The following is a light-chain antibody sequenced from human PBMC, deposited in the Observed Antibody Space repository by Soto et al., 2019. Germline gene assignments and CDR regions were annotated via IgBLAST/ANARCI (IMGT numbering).Light chain of an antibody. CDR1: QSVSIK. Sequence: EVLLTHSPATLSVSPGKRATLSCRSSQSVSIKLAWYQQKPGQASRLLIYDTSTRATGIPARFSGSGSGTEFTLTISSLKSEDFAVYYCQQYNKWHTITFGQGTRLEIK. V-gene: IGKV3-15*01. CDR2: DTS. CDR3: QQYNKWHTIT. J-gene: IGKJ5*01.